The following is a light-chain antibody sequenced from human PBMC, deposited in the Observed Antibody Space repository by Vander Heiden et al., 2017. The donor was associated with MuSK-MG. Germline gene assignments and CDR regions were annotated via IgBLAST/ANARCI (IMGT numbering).Light chain of an antibody. CDR3: CSYAGSYTSDVV. CDR2: DVS. V-gene: IGLV2-11*01. Sequence: QSALTQPRSVSGSPGQSVTISCTGTSSDVGGYNYVSWYQQHPGKAPNLMIYDVSKRPSGVPDRFSGSKSGNTASLTISGLQAEDEADYYCCSYAGSYTSDVVFGGGTKLTVL. J-gene: IGLJ2*01. CDR1: SSDVGGYNY.